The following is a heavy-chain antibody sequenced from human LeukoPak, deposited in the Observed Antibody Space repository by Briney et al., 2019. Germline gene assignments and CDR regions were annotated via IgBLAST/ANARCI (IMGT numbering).Heavy chain of an antibody. CDR3: ARESYYDSSGPYYFDY. D-gene: IGHD3-22*01. CDR2: IYTSGRT. CDR1: GGSISSYY. V-gene: IGHV4-4*07. Sequence: SETLSLTCTVSGGSISSYYWSWIRQPAGKGLEWIGRIYTSGRTNYNPSLKSRVTMSVDTSKTQFSLKLSSVTAADTAVYYCARESYYDSSGPYYFDYWGQGTLVTVSS. J-gene: IGHJ4*02.